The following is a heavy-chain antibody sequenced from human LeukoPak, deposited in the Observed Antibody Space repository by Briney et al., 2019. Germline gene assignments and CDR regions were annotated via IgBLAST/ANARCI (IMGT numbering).Heavy chain of an antibody. Sequence: SVKVSCKASGYTFTGYYMHWVRQAPGQGLEWIGWIVVGSGNTNYAQKFQERVTITRDMSTSTAYMELSSLRSGDTAVYYCAAVPYDSSGYYGYYFDYWGQGTLVTVSS. D-gene: IGHD3-22*01. CDR1: GYTFTGYY. CDR3: AAVPYDSSGYYGYYFDY. V-gene: IGHV1-58*02. CDR2: IVVGSGNT. J-gene: IGHJ4*02.